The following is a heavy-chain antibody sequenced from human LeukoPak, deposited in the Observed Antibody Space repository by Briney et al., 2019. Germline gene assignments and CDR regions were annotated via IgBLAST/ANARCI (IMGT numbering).Heavy chain of an antibody. V-gene: IGHV1-69*13. J-gene: IGHJ6*02. CDR1: GCTFSNYA. CDR3: ASTVPPPIFGVVPYYYYGMDV. Sequence: AVNVSCQASGCTFSNYAISWVRQAPAPGLEWMGGIIPIFGTANHPQKSQGRVTITADESTSTAYMGLNSRRSEETAVYYCASTVPPPIFGVVPYYYYGMDVWGQGTTVTVSS. CDR2: IIPIFGTA. D-gene: IGHD3-3*01.